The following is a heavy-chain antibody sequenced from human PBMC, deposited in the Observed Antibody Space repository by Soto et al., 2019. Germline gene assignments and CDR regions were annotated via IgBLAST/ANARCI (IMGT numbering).Heavy chain of an antibody. Sequence: SETLSLTCTVSGASMNSYHWSWIRQPAGKGLEWIGHIHSSGSTNYNPSLKSRVTMSVDTSKNQFSLKLSSVTAADTAVYYCARDHFDILTGYRFFDYWGQGTLVTVSS. CDR3: ARDHFDILTGYRFFDY. V-gene: IGHV4-4*07. J-gene: IGHJ4*02. D-gene: IGHD3-9*01. CDR1: GASMNSYH. CDR2: IHSSGST.